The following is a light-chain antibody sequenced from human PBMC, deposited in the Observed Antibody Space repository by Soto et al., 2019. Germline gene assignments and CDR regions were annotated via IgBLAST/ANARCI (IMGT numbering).Light chain of an antibody. V-gene: IGKV1-9*01. CDR3: QQLTNFRFT. CDR2: GAS. J-gene: IGKJ2*01. Sequence: IQLTQSPSSLSASVGDRVTITCRASQGINKFLAWYQQRPGKAPQLLVYGASTLQSGVPSRFSGSGSGTVFTLTISSLQPEDFATYYCQQLTNFRFTFGQGTKLDIK. CDR1: QGINKF.